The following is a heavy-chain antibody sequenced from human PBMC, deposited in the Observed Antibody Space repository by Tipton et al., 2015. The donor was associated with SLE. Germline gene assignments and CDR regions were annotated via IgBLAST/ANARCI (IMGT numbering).Heavy chain of an antibody. Sequence: TLSLTCTVSGGSISSSSYYWGWIRQPPGKGLEWTGSIYYSGSTYYNPSLKSRVTISVDTSKNQFSLKLSSVTAADTAVYYCARHKPSSSWSPFDYWGQGTLVTVSS. J-gene: IGHJ4*02. D-gene: IGHD6-13*01. CDR2: IYYSGST. CDR1: GGSISSSSYY. CDR3: ARHKPSSSWSPFDY. V-gene: IGHV4-39*01.